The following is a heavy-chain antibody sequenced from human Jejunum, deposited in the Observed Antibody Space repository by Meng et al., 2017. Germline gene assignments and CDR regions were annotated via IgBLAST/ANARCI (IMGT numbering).Heavy chain of an antibody. CDR2: SRNKANSYTT. CDR3: ARGYSGTYFYAFDI. D-gene: IGHD1-26*01. V-gene: IGHV3-72*01. CDR1: GSTFSDHY. Sequence: GGSLRLSCAASGSTFSDHYIDWVRQAPGKGLEWVGLSRNKANSYTTEYAASVKGRFTISRDASKNSLYLQMSSLKTEDTAVYYCARGYSGTYFYAFDIWGQGKMVNVAS. J-gene: IGHJ3*02.